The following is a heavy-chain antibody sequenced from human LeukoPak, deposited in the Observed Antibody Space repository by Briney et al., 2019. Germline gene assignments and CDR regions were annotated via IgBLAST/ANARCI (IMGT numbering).Heavy chain of an antibody. Sequence: GGSLSLSCAASGFTFSSYAMSWVRQAPGKGLVGVSVIYSGGSTYYADSVKGRFTISRDNSKNTLYLQMNSLRAEDTAVYFCARAGGSYRDGFDYWGQGTLVTVSS. V-gene: IGHV3-66*01. CDR3: ARAGGSYRDGFDY. CDR2: IYSGGST. CDR1: GFTFSSYA. J-gene: IGHJ4*02. D-gene: IGHD1-26*01.